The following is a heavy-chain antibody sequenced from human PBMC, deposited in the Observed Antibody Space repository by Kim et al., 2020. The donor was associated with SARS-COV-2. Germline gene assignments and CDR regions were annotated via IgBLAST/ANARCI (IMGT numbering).Heavy chain of an antibody. V-gene: IGHV3-49*02. CDR3: TRGAVATIGYYYGMDV. J-gene: IGHJ6*02. D-gene: IGHD5-12*01. Sequence: VKGRFTSSRDDSKSIAYLQMNSLKTEDTAVYYCTRGAVATIGYYYGMDVWGQGTTVTVSS.